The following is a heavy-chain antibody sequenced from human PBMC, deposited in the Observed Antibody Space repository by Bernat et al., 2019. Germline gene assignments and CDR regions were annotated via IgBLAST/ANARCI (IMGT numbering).Heavy chain of an antibody. CDR2: VSPYNDNT. Sequence: HVQLVQSGGEVKRPGASVKVSCKASGYTFTSYGINWVRQAPGQGLEWMGWVSPYNDNTNYAQKFQGRITMTTDTYTTTAYMELRGLRSDDTAIYYCARGGGSRLHLPADWFDPWGQGTLVTVSS. CDR1: GYTFTSYG. D-gene: IGHD3-16*01. V-gene: IGHV1-18*01. CDR3: ARGGGSRLHLPADWFDP. J-gene: IGHJ5*02.